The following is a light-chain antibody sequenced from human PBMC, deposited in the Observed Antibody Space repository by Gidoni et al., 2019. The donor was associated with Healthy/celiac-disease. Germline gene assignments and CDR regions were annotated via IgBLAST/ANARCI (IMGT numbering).Light chain of an antibody. CDR3: NSYISSSTV. CDR2: DVS. Sequence: QSALTQPASVSWSPGQSLTISCTETSSDVGDYNYVSWYQQHPGKAPKLIISDVSNRPSGVSNRFSGSKSGNTASLTISGLQAEDEADYYCNSYISSSTVFGGGTKLTVL. J-gene: IGLJ2*01. V-gene: IGLV2-14*01. CDR1: SSDVGDYNY.